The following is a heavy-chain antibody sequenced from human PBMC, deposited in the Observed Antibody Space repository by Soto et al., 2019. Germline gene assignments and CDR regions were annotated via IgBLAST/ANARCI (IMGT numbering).Heavy chain of an antibody. V-gene: IGHV3-30-3*01. D-gene: IGHD2-21*02. Sequence: GGSLRLSCAASGFTFSSYAMHWVRQAPGKGLEWVAVISYDGSNKYYADSVKGRFTISRDNSKNTLYLQMNSLRAEDTAVYYCAREGDPLGYYYYGMDVWGQGTTVTVSS. CDR2: ISYDGSNK. CDR1: GFTFSSYA. CDR3: AREGDPLGYYYYGMDV. J-gene: IGHJ6*02.